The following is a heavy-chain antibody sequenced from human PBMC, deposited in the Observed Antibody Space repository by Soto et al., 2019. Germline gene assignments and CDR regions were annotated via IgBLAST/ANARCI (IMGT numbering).Heavy chain of an antibody. CDR1: GFTFSSYA. Sequence: PGGSLRLSCAASGFTFSSYAMSWVRQAPGKGLEWVSAISGSGGSTYYADSVKGRFTISRDTSKNTLYLQMNSLRAEDTAVYYCAKDLTSYYYDSSGYFDYWGQGTLVTVSS. CDR2: ISGSGGST. D-gene: IGHD3-22*01. V-gene: IGHV3-23*01. CDR3: AKDLTSYYYDSSGYFDY. J-gene: IGHJ4*02.